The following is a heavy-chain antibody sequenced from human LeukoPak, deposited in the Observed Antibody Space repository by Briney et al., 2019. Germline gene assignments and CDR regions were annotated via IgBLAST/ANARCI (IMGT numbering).Heavy chain of an antibody. V-gene: IGHV4-38-2*01. J-gene: IGHJ5*02. CDR2: IYHSGST. CDR3: ATDMTTVISNWFDP. CDR1: GYSISSGYY. D-gene: IGHD4-11*01. Sequence: SETLSLTCAVSGYSISSGYYWGWIRPSPGNGLEWIGSIYHSGSTYYNPSLKSRVTISVDTSKNQFSLKLYSVTAADTAVYYCATDMTTVISNWFDPWGQGTLVTVSS.